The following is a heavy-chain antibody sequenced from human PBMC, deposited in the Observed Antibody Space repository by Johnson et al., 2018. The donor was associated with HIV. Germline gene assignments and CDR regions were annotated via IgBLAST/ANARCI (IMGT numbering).Heavy chain of an antibody. Sequence: VQLVESGGDLVQPGRSLTLSCTASGFTFGDYAMSWFRQAPGKGLEWVGFIRSKGYGGSTYYADSVKGRFTISRDNSKNTLYLQMNSLRADDTAVYYCARVLRGYDAFDIWGQGTRVTVSS. J-gene: IGHJ3*02. V-gene: IGHV3-49*03. CDR3: ARVLRGYDAFDI. CDR2: IRSKGYGGST. D-gene: IGHD6-25*01. CDR1: GFTFGDYA.